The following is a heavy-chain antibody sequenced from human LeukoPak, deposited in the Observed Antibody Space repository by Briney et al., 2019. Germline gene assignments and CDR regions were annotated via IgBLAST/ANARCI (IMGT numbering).Heavy chain of an antibody. J-gene: IGHJ4*02. CDR1: GYTFTGYY. V-gene: IGHV1-2*04. Sequence: ASVKVSCKASGYTFTGYYMHWVRQAPGQGLEWMGWINPNSGGTNYAQKFQGWVTMTRDTSISTAYMELSSLRSEDTAVYYCAVTYYYGSGSGWGQGTLVTVSS. D-gene: IGHD3-10*01. CDR2: INPNSGGT. CDR3: AVTYYYGSGSG.